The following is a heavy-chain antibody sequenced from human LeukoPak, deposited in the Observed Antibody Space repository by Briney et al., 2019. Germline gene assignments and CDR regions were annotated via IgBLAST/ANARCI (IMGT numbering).Heavy chain of an antibody. CDR1: EYTFTDDY. CDR3: ARDSGGIDYSAYFFDF. J-gene: IGHJ4*02. V-gene: IGHV1-2*02. Sequence: SVKVSCKASEYTFTDDYIHWVRQAPGQGLEWMGWINPATGGTNYPQKFRGRVTMARDTSISSAYMELSSLISDDTAVYYCARDSGGIDYSAYFFDFWGQGTLVTVSP. D-gene: IGHD1-26*01. CDR2: INPATGGT.